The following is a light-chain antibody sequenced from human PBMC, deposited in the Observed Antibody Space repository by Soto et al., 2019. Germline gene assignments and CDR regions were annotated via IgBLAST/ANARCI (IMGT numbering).Light chain of an antibody. J-gene: IGLJ3*02. CDR3: QSYDNSLRAWV. CDR2: TNS. CDR1: SSNIGPGSD. Sequence: QSVLTQPPSVSGSPGQRVTISCTGSSSNIGPGSDVHWYQHLPGRAPKLLIYTNSLRPSGVPDRFSGSKSGASASLAITGLQAADEGVYHCQSYDNSLRAWVFGGGTQLTVL. V-gene: IGLV1-40*01.